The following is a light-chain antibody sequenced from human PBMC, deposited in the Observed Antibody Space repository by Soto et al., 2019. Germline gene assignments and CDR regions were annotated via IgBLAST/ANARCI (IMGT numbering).Light chain of an antibody. CDR1: QSISIY. CDR3: QYYGYTPYPVT. CDR2: AAN. V-gene: IGKV1-39*02. J-gene: IGKJ3*01. Sequence: IHIPKSPSSLSGSVGNRVTITCRAIQSISIYLKWYQQKPGESPKLLIXAANSLQSAVPSRFSGSGSGTDFTLTISRLELEDFEVYYCQYYGYTPYPVTFGPGTKVDIK.